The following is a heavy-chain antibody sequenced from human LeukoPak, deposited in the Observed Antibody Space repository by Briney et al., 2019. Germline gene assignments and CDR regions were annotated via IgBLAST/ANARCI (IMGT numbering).Heavy chain of an antibody. Sequence: GGSPRLSCAASGFTVSSNYMSWVRQAPGKGLEWVSVIYSGGSTYYADSVKGRFTTSRDNSKNTLYLQMNSLRAEDTAVYYCARSAGSSWYQYYFDYWGQGTLVTVSS. CDR1: GFTVSSNY. D-gene: IGHD6-13*01. V-gene: IGHV3-66*01. J-gene: IGHJ4*02. CDR2: IYSGGST. CDR3: ARSAGSSWYQYYFDY.